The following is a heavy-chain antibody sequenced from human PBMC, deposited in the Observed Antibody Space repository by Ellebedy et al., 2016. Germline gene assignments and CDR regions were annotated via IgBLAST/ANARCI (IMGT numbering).Heavy chain of an antibody. V-gene: IGHV3-23*01. CDR1: GFTFSSYA. CDR3: AIPQWLRGNYYYGMDV. D-gene: IGHD2-8*01. J-gene: IGHJ6*02. Sequence: GESLKISXAASGFTFSSYAMSWVRQAPGKGLEWVSAISGSGGSTYYADSVKGRFTISRDNSKNTLYLQMNSLRAEDTAVYYCAIPQWLRGNYYYGMDVWGQGTTVTVSS. CDR2: ISGSGGST.